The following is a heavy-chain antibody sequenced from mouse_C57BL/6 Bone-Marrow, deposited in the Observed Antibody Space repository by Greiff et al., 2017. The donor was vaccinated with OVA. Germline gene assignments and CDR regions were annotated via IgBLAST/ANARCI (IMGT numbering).Heavy chain of an antibody. D-gene: IGHD2-5*01. CDR3: ARRSSNTWFAY. CDR2: IDPSDSYT. CDR1: GYTFTSYW. J-gene: IGHJ3*01. Sequence: QVQLQQPGAELVRPGTSVKLSCKASGYTFTSYWMHWVQQRPGQGLEWIGVIDPSDSYTYYNQKFKGKSTMTVDTSASTAYMQLSSLTSEDSAVYYCARRSSNTWFAYWGQGTLVTGSA. V-gene: IGHV1-59*01.